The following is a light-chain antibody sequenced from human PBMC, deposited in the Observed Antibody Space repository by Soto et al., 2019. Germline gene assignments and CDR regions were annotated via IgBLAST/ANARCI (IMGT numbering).Light chain of an antibody. Sequence: VVLTQSPATLSLSPGDRATLSCRASRHVYINALGWYQQKPGRTPTLLIYGASTRATDIPDRFSATGSGTDFSLTISEVEPEDSAVYYCQQYGASPFTFGPGTRLEI. J-gene: IGKJ3*01. CDR2: GAS. CDR3: QQYGASPFT. V-gene: IGKV3-20*01. CDR1: RHVYINA.